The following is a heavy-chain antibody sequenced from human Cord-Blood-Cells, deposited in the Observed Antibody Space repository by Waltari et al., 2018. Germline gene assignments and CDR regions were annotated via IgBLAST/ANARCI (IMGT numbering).Heavy chain of an antibody. CDR2: MNPNRGNT. Sequence: QVQLVQSGAEVKKPGASVKVSCKASGYTFTSYDINWVRQATGQGLEWMAWMNPNRGNTGYAQKFQGRVTITRNTAISTAYMGLSSLRSEDTAVYYCARFDCSGGSCYSAFDIWGQGTMVTVSS. D-gene: IGHD2-15*01. CDR1: GYTFTSYD. CDR3: ARFDCSGGSCYSAFDI. J-gene: IGHJ3*02. V-gene: IGHV1-8*03.